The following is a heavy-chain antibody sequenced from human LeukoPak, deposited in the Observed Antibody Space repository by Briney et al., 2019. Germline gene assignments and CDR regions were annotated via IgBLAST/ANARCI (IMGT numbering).Heavy chain of an antibody. Sequence: PSETLSLTCAVYGGSFSGYYWSWIRQPPGKGLEWIGEINHSGSTNYNPSLKSRVAISVDTSKNQFSLKLSSVTAADTAVYYCARCRARVGAGYWGQGTLVTVSS. CDR1: GGSFSGYY. V-gene: IGHV4-34*01. CDR3: ARCRARVGAGY. D-gene: IGHD1-26*01. CDR2: INHSGST. J-gene: IGHJ4*02.